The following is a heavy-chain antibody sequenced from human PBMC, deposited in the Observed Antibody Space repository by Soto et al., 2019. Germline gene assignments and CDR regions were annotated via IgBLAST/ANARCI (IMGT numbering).Heavy chain of an antibody. CDR1: GFTFSSYG. Sequence: GGSLRLSCAASGFTFSSYGMHWVRQAPGKGLEWVAVISYDGSNKYYADSVKGRFTISRDNSKNTLYLQMNSLRAEDTAVYYCAKVACGGDCPADFDYWGQGTLVTVSS. CDR3: AKVACGGDCPADFDY. CDR2: ISYDGSNK. J-gene: IGHJ4*02. D-gene: IGHD2-21*02. V-gene: IGHV3-30*18.